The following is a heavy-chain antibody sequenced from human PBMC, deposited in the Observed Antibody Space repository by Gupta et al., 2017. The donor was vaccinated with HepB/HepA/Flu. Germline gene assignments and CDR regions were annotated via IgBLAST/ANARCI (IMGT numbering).Heavy chain of an antibody. V-gene: IGHV4-59*08. J-gene: IGHJ4*02. Sequence: QVQLQESGPGLVKPSETLSITCTVSGGSISSYYWSWIRQPPGKGLEWIGYIYYSGGTNYNPSLKSRVTISVDTSKNQFSLKLSSVTADTAVYYCARLQQQTYFDYWGQGTLVTVSS. CDR2: IYYSGGT. CDR3: ARLQQQTYFDY. CDR1: GGSISSYY. D-gene: IGHD6-13*01.